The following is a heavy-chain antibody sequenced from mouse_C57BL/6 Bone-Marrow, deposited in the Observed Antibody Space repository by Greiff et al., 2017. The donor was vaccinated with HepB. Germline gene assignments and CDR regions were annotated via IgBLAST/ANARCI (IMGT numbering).Heavy chain of an antibody. Sequence: VQLQQSGPELVKPGASVKIPCKASGYAFSSSWTNWVKQRPGKGLEWIGRIYPGDGDTNYNGKFKGKATLTADKSSSTAYMQLSSLTSEDSAVYFGERDDFDAGGFAYWGQGTLVTVSA. CDR3: ERDDFDAGGFAY. CDR2: IYPGDGDT. V-gene: IGHV1-82*01. J-gene: IGHJ3*01. D-gene: IGHD2-4*01. CDR1: GYAFSSSW.